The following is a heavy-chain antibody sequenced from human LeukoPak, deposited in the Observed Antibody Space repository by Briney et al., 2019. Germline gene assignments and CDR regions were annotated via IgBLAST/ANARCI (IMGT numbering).Heavy chain of an antibody. CDR3: ARERHMAYFDY. CDR1: GFTFSSYE. CDR2: ISSSGSTI. Sequence: GGSLRLSCAASGFTFSSYEMNWVRQAPGKGLEWVSYISSSGSTIYYADSVKGRSTISRDNAKNSLYLQMNSLRAEDTAVYYCARERHMAYFDYWGQGTLVTVSS. J-gene: IGHJ4*02. D-gene: IGHD5-24*01. V-gene: IGHV3-48*03.